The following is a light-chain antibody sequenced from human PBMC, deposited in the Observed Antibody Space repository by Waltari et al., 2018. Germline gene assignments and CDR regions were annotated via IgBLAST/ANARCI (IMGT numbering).Light chain of an antibody. CDR3: QQSYSTPLT. CDR2: AAS. J-gene: IGKJ4*01. Sequence: DIQMTPSPSSLSASVGDRVTITCRASQSISSYLNWYQQKPGKAPNLLIYAASSLQSGVPSRFSGSGSGTDFTLTISSLQPEDFATYYCQQSYSTPLTFGGGTKVEIK. CDR1: QSISSY. V-gene: IGKV1-39*01.